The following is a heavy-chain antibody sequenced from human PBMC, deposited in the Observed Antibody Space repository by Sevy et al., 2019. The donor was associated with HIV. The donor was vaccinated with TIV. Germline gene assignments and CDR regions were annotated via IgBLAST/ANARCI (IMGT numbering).Heavy chain of an antibody. CDR1: GFTFDDYA. Sequence: GGSLRLSCAASGFTFDDYAMHWVRQAPGKGLEWVSGISWNSGSIGYADSVKSRFTISRDNAKNSLYLQMNSLRAEDTALYYCAKDTGPSGSYSEGFDYWGQGTLVTVSS. J-gene: IGHJ4*02. V-gene: IGHV3-9*01. D-gene: IGHD1-26*01. CDR2: ISWNSGSI. CDR3: AKDTGPSGSYSEGFDY.